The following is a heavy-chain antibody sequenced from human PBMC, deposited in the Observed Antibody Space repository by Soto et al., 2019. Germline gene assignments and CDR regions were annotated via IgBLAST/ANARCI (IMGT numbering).Heavy chain of an antibody. Sequence: GGSLRLSCEPSGFSFDDVAMHWVRQAPGKGLEWVSGITWNSGNIDYSGSVKGRFTISRDNAKNSLYLQMNSLRAEDTALYYCVKDINGWFAPGFYFDSWGQGTLVTVSA. CDR3: VKDINGWFAPGFYFDS. V-gene: IGHV3-9*01. CDR2: ITWNSGNI. J-gene: IGHJ4*02. CDR1: GFSFDDVA. D-gene: IGHD2-15*01.